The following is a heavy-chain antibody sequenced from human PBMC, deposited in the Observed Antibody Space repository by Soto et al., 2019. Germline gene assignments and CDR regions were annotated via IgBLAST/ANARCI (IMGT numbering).Heavy chain of an antibody. CDR3: ARVGSKAAAGTPDY. J-gene: IGHJ4*02. CDR1: GFTFSDYY. Sequence: EGSLRLSCAASGFTFSDYYMSWMRQAPEKGLEWISYVSSSGTTTPYAESVKGRFTVSRDNARNSLYLQMNSLRDEDTAVYYCARVGSKAAAGTPDYWGQGTLVSVSS. D-gene: IGHD6-13*01. CDR2: VSSSGTTT. V-gene: IGHV3-11*01.